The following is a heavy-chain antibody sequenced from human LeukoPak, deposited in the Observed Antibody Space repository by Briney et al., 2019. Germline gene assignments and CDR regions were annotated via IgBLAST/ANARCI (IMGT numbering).Heavy chain of an antibody. Sequence: SETLSLTCTVSGGSISSSSYYWGWIRQPPGKGLEWIGSIYYSGSTYYNPSLKSRVTISVDTSKNQFSLKLSSVTAADTDVYYCASEYSSGTIDYWGQGTLVTVSS. CDR2: IYYSGST. CDR1: GGSISSSSYY. J-gene: IGHJ4*02. V-gene: IGHV4-39*01. CDR3: ASEYSSGTIDY. D-gene: IGHD6-25*01.